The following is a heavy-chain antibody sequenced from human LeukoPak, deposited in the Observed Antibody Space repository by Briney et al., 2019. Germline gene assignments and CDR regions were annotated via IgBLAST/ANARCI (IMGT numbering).Heavy chain of an antibody. CDR3: ARDYYYGSGTDGDY. V-gene: IGHV1-24*01. Sequence: ASVKVSCKVSGYTLTELSMHWVRQAPGKGLEWMRGFDPEDGETIYAQKFQGRVTMTRDMSTSTVYMELSSLRSEDTAVYYCARDYYYGSGTDGDYWGQGTLVTVSS. CDR1: GYTLTELS. D-gene: IGHD3-10*01. CDR2: FDPEDGET. J-gene: IGHJ4*02.